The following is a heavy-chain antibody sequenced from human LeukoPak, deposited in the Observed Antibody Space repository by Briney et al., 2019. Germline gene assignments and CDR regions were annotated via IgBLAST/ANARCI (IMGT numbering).Heavy chain of an antibody. CDR2: ISYSGST. D-gene: IGHD1-26*01. V-gene: IGHV4-39*01. CDR3: ARRVYSGSYNWYLDL. Sequence: KPSETLSLTCTVFGGSISTSTYYWGWIRQPPGKGLEWIGSISYSGSTYNNPSLKSRVTISVDTSKNQFSLKLSSVTAPDTAVYYCARRVYSGSYNWYLDLWGRGTLVTVSS. CDR1: GGSISTSTYY. J-gene: IGHJ2*01.